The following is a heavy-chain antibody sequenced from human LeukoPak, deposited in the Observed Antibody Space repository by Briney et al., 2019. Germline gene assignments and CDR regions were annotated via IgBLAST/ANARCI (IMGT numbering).Heavy chain of an antibody. J-gene: IGHJ6*02. CDR2: IIPIFGTA. CDR3: ARTTGYSSGWYPNPVPNYYYYGMDV. D-gene: IGHD6-19*01. V-gene: IGHV1-69*13. CDR1: GGTFSSYA. Sequence: SVKVSCEASGGTFSSYAISWVRQAPGQGLEWMGGIIPIFGTANYAQKFQGRVTITADESTSTAYMELSSLRSEDTAVYYCARTTGYSSGWYPNPVPNYYYYGMDVWGQGTTVTVSS.